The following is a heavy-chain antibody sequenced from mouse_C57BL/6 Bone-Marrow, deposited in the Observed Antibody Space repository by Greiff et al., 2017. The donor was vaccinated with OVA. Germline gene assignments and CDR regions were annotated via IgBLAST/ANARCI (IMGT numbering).Heavy chain of an antibody. J-gene: IGHJ2*01. CDR2: IYPGSGST. CDR1: GYTFTRYW. CDR3: ARSLLTGTRDY. Sequence: VKLQPPGAELVKPGASVKMSCKASGYTFTRYWITWVKQRPGQGLEWIGDIYPGSGSTNYNEKFKSKATLTVDTSSSTAYMQLSSLTSEDSAVYYCARSLLTGTRDYWGQGTTLTVSS. D-gene: IGHD4-1*01. V-gene: IGHV1-55*01.